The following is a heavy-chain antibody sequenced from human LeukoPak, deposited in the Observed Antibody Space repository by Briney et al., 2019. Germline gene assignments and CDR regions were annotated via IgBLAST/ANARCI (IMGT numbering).Heavy chain of an antibody. CDR2: ISTDGSQT. Sequence: GGSLRLSCEASGFTFSNYWMHWVRQAPGKGLMWVSQISTDGSQTFYTDSVKGRFTISRDNAKNTLFLQMDSLRPEDTAVYYCVRSLRSADFWGQGTLVTVSS. V-gene: IGHV3-74*01. CDR3: VRSLRSADF. CDR1: GFTFSNYW. J-gene: IGHJ4*02.